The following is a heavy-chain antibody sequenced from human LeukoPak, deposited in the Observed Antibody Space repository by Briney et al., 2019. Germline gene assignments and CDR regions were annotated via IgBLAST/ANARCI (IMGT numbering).Heavy chain of an antibody. CDR2: ISGSGGST. CDR1: GFTFSSYG. V-gene: IGHV3-23*01. J-gene: IGHJ4*02. D-gene: IGHD6-6*01. Sequence: GGSLRLSCAASGFTFSSYGMSWVRQAPGKGLEWVSAISGSGGSTYYADSVKGRFTISRDNSKNTLYLQMNSLRAEDTAVYYCAKTPSPYSSSSRGYFDYWGQGTLVTVSS. CDR3: AKTPSPYSSSSRGYFDY.